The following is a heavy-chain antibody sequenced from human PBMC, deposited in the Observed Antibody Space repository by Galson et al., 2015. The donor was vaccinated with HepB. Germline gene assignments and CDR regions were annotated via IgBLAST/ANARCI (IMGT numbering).Heavy chain of an antibody. J-gene: IGHJ6*03. CDR3: AAASGGPGSYYAYYYYYYMDV. CDR1: GFTFTSSA. CDR2: IVVGSGNK. V-gene: IGHV1-58*01. Sequence: SVKVSCKASGFTFTSSAVQWVRQARGQRLEWIGWIVVGSGNKNYAQKFQERVNITRDMSTSTAYMELSSLRSEDTAVYYCAAASGGPGSYYAYYYYYYMDVWGKGTTDTVSS. D-gene: IGHD3-10*01.